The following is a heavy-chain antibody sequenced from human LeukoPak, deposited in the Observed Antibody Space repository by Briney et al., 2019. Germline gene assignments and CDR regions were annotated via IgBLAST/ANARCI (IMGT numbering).Heavy chain of an antibody. CDR1: GFTFSSFW. CDR2: INEAGSGK. D-gene: IGHD6-13*01. Sequence: GGSLRLSCAASGFTFSSFWMSWVRQAPGKGLEWVANINEAGSGKYYVDFVKGRFTISRDNAKNSLYLQMNSLRVEDTAIYYCASGRQLGYWGQGTLATVSA. CDR3: ASGRQLGY. J-gene: IGHJ4*02. V-gene: IGHV3-7*01.